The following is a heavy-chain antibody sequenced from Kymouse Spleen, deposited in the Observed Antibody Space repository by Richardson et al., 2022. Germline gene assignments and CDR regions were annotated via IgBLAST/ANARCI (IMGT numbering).Heavy chain of an antibody. CDR1: GFTFSSYS. CDR2: ISSSSSTI. D-gene: IGHD3-10*01. J-gene: IGHJ3*02. V-gene: IGHV3-48*02. CDR3: ARDLLWFGELLSLDAFDI. Sequence: EVQLVESGGGLVQPGGSLRLSCAASGFTFSSYSMNWVRQAPGKGLEWVSYISSSSSTIYYADSVKGRFTISRDNAKNSLYLQMNSLRDEDTAVYYCARDLLWFGELLSLDAFDIWGQGTMVTVSS.